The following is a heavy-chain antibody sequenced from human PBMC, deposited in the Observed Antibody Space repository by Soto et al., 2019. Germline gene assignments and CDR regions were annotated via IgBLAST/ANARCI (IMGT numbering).Heavy chain of an antibody. D-gene: IGHD3-9*01. CDR1: GGSFSGYY. Sequence: QVQLQQWGAGLLKPSETLSLTCAVYGGSFSGYYWSWIRQPPGKGLEWIGEVNHSGSTNYNPSLKSRVTISVDTSKNQFSLMLSSVTAADTAVYYCARGWSGLVIIRFDPWGQGTLVTVSS. CDR2: VNHSGST. CDR3: ARGWSGLVIIRFDP. V-gene: IGHV4-34*01. J-gene: IGHJ5*02.